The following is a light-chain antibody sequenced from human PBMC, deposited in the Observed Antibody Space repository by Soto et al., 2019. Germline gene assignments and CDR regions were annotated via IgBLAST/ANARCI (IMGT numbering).Light chain of an antibody. CDR3: QVYGNSMWT. V-gene: IGKV3-20*01. CDR2: GAS. CDR1: QTVISDY. J-gene: IGKJ1*01. Sequence: EIVLTQSPGTLSLSPGDSATLSCRASQTVISDYLTWYQQTPGQAPRLLIYGASSRATDTPDRFSGRGSGTDFSLTIRRLEPGDFAVYYCQVYGNSMWTFGQGTKVEI.